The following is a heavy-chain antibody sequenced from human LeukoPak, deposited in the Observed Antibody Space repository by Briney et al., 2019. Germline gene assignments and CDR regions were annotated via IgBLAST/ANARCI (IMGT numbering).Heavy chain of an antibody. Sequence: RASVKVSCKASGGTFSSYAISWVRQAPGQGLEWMGGIIPIFGTANYAQKFQGRVTITTDESTSTAYMELSSLRSEDTAVYYCARSGLVEGYFDYWGQGTLVTVSS. D-gene: IGHD6-19*01. J-gene: IGHJ4*02. CDR3: ARSGLVEGYFDY. V-gene: IGHV1-69*05. CDR1: GGTFSSYA. CDR2: IIPIFGTA.